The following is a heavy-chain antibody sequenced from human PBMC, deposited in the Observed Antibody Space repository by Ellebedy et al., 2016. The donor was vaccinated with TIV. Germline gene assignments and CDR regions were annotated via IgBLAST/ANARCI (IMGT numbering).Heavy chain of an antibody. Sequence: PGGSLRLSCAASGFTFSNFGMHWVRQAPGQGLEWVAVIWSDGTEDYSGDSVKGRFTISRDNAKNTLYLQMNSLRAEDTAVYYCARGYDILTGHYFDYWGQGTLVTVSS. J-gene: IGHJ4*02. D-gene: IGHD3-9*01. CDR1: GFTFSNFG. V-gene: IGHV3-33*01. CDR2: IWSDGTED. CDR3: ARGYDILTGHYFDY.